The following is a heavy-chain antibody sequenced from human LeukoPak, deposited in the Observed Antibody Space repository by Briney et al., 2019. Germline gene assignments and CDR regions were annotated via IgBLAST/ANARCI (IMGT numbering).Heavy chain of an antibody. J-gene: IGHJ3*02. CDR1: GDSISSYY. V-gene: IGHV4-59*01. CDR2: IYYSGST. D-gene: IGHD3-22*01. Sequence: SETLSLTCTVSGDSISSYYWSWIRQPPGKGLEWIGYIYYSGSTNYNPSLKSRVTISVDTSKNQFSLKLNPVTAADTAVYYCARVGVGYFDSSDYYRPDAFDIWGQGTMVTVSS. CDR3: ARVGVGYFDSSDYYRPDAFDI.